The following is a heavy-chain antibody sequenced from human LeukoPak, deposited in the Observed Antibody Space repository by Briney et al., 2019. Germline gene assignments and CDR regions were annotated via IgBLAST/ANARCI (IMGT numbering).Heavy chain of an antibody. CDR2: INRSGST. J-gene: IGHJ4*02. CDR1: GGSFSGYY. Sequence: SETLSLTCAVYGGSFSGYYWSWIRQPPGKGLEWIGEINRSGSTNYNPSLKSRVTISVDTSKNQFSLKLSSVTAADTAVYYCARTSGWRPRTILGYWGQGTLVTVSS. CDR3: ARTSGWRPRTILGY. D-gene: IGHD6-19*01. V-gene: IGHV4-34*01.